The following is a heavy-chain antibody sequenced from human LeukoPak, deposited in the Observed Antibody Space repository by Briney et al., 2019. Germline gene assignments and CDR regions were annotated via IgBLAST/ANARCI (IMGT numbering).Heavy chain of an antibody. CDR2: FYHSGST. V-gene: IGHV4-38-2*02. CDR1: GYSISSGYY. Sequence: SETLSLTCAVSGYSISSGYYWGWIRQPPGKGLEWIGSFYHSGSTYYNPPLKSRVTISVDTSKNQFSLKLSSVPAADTAVYYCAREHFDYWGQGTLVTVSS. CDR3: AREHFDY. J-gene: IGHJ4*02.